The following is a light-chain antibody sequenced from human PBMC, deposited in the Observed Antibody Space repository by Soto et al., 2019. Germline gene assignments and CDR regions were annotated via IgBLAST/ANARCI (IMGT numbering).Light chain of an antibody. CDR1: SSNIGAGYD. Sequence: QSVLTQPPSVSGAPGQRATISCTGSSSNIGAGYDVHWYQQLPGTAPKLLIYANTNRPSGVPGRFSGSKSGTSASLAITGLQAEDEADYYCQSYDSSLSGYVFGTGTKVTVL. V-gene: IGLV1-40*01. CDR2: ANT. J-gene: IGLJ1*01. CDR3: QSYDSSLSGYV.